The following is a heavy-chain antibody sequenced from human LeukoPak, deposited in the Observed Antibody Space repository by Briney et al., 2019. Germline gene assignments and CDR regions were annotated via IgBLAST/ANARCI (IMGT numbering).Heavy chain of an antibody. CDR1: GFTFSNCV. CDR2: MSNDGSEK. J-gene: IGHJ4*02. V-gene: IGHV3-30*04. CDR3: ARELRDSGYDFDY. D-gene: IGHD5-12*01. Sequence: GGSLRLSCAASGFTFSNCVMHWVRQAPGKGLEWVAAMSNDGSEKYCADSVKGRFTISRDNSKNTLYLQMNSLRPEDTAVYYCARELRDSGYDFDYWGQGTLVTVSS.